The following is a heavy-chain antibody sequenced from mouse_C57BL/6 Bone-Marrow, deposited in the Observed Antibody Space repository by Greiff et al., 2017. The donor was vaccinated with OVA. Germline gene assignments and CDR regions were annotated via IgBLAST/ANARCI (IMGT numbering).Heavy chain of an antibody. V-gene: IGHV1-64*01. CDR2: IHPNSGST. J-gene: IGHJ1*03. CDR1: GYTFTSYW. Sequence: VKLQQPGAELVKPGASVKLSCKASGYTFTSYWMHWVKQRPGQGLEWIGMIHPNSGSTNYNEKFKSKATLTVDKSSSTAYMQLSSLTSEDSAVYYCARKRDGSSHWYFDVWGTGTTVTVSS. CDR3: ARKRDGSSHWYFDV. D-gene: IGHD1-1*01.